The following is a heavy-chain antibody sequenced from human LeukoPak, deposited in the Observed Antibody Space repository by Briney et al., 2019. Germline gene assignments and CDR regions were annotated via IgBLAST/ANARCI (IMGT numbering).Heavy chain of an antibody. J-gene: IGHJ4*02. CDR1: GFTFSSYW. V-gene: IGHV3-74*01. D-gene: IGHD5-24*01. CDR3: LRGADGYGASDY. Sequence: GGSLRLSCAASGFTFSSYWMHWVRQAPGKGLVWVSRINSAGSITNYADSVRGRFTVSRDNAKNTLYLQLNSLTIEDTAVYYCLRGADGYGASDYWGQGSLVTVSA. CDR2: INSAGSIT.